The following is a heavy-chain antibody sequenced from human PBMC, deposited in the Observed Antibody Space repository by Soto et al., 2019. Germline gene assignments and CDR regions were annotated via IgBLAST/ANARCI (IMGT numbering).Heavy chain of an antibody. Sequence: PGGSXRLSFAASGFTFSSYGMHWVRQAPGKGLEWVAVIWYDGSNKYYADSVKGRFTISRDNSKNTLYLQMNSLRAEDTAVYYCARVFTLSIAVAGPADYWGQGTLVTVSS. D-gene: IGHD6-19*01. V-gene: IGHV3-33*01. CDR1: GFTFSSYG. J-gene: IGHJ4*02. CDR2: IWYDGSNK. CDR3: ARVFTLSIAVAGPADY.